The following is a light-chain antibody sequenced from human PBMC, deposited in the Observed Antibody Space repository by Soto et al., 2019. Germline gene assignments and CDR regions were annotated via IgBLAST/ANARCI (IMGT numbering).Light chain of an antibody. CDR1: QNIADF. V-gene: IGKV1-39*01. J-gene: IGKJ1*01. CDR2: AAS. CDR3: QQTYRNPQT. Sequence: DVQMTQSPSSLSASVGDRVTITCRASQNIADFLNWYQQKSGKAPKLLIYAASRLQTGVPSRFSGSRSETDFTLTINSLQPEDFATYYRQQTYRNPQTFSQGTKVEIK.